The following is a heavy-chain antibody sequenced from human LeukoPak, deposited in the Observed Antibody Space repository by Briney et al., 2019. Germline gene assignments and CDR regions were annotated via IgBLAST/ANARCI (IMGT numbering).Heavy chain of an antibody. D-gene: IGHD3-9*01. Sequence: GASVKVSCKASGYTFTGYYMHWVRQAPGQGLEWMGWINPNSGGTNYAQKFQGRVTMTRDTSISTAYMELSRLRSDDTAVYYCARVGILTGYDYFDYWGQGTLVTVSS. J-gene: IGHJ4*02. CDR2: INPNSGGT. CDR3: ARVGILTGYDYFDY. V-gene: IGHV1-2*02. CDR1: GYTFTGYY.